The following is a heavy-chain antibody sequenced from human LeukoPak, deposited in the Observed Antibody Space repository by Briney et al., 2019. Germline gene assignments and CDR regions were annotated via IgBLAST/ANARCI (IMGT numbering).Heavy chain of an antibody. J-gene: IGHJ4*02. CDR3: ARSSIAVASF. Sequence: GASVKVSCKASGYTFTSYGISWVRQAPGQGLEWMGWISAYNGDTKYAQKHQGRVTMTTDTSTSTAYMELRSLRSDDTAVYYCARSSIAVASFWGQGTLVTVPS. V-gene: IGHV1-18*01. CDR1: GYTFTSYG. D-gene: IGHD6-13*01. CDR2: ISAYNGDT.